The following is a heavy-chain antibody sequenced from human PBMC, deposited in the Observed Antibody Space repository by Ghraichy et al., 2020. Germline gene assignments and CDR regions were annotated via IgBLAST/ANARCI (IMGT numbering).Heavy chain of an antibody. V-gene: IGHV4-34*01. J-gene: IGHJ6*02. CDR3: ARGLDGNHYYYHYGMDV. CDR1: GGAFSGYY. CDR2: INHSGST. D-gene: IGHD1-1*01. Sequence: SETLSLTCAVYGGAFSGYYWTWIRQPPGKGLEWIGEINHSGSTNYNPSLESRVSMSVDTSKSQFSLKLSPVTAADTAVYYCARGLDGNHYYYHYGMDVWGQGTTVTVSS.